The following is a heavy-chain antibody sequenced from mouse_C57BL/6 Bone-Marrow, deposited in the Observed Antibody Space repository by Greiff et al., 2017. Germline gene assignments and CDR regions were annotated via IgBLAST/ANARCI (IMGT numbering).Heavy chain of an antibody. CDR1: GYAFSSSW. Sequence: VQLQQSGPELVKPRASVKISCKASGYAFSSSWMNWVKQRPGKGLEWIGRIYPGDGDTNYNGKFKGKATLTADKSSSTAYMQLSSLTSEDSAVYFCARGNDYDEDYWGQGTTLTVSS. CDR2: IYPGDGDT. J-gene: IGHJ2*01. D-gene: IGHD2-4*01. V-gene: IGHV1-82*01. CDR3: ARGNDYDEDY.